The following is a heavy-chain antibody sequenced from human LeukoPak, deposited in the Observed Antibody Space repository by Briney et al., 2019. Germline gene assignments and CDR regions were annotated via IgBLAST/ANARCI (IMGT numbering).Heavy chain of an antibody. CDR3: ARELEIYGAFDI. V-gene: IGHV4-59*01. CDR1: GGSISSYY. D-gene: IGHD3-3*01. Sequence: SETLSLTCTVSGGSISSYYWSWIRQPPGKGLEWIGYIYYSGSTNYNPSLKSRVTISVDTSKNQFSLKLSSVTAADTAVYYCARELEIYGAFDIWAKGQWSPSLQ. J-gene: IGHJ3*02. CDR2: IYYSGST.